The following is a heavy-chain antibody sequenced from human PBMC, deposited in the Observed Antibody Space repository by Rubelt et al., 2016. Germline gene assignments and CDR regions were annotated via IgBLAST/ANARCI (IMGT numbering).Heavy chain of an antibody. D-gene: IGHD2-2*01. CDR3: AKDISPGYCSSTSCYDYYYYYGMDV. Sequence: GYAYSVKGRFTISRDNAKNSLYLQMNSLRAEDTALYYCAKDISPGYCSSTSCYDYYYYYGMDVWGQGTTVTVSS. J-gene: IGHJ6*02. V-gene: IGHV3-9*01.